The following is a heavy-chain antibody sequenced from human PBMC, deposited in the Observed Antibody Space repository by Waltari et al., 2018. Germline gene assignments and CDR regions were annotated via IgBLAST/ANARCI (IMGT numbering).Heavy chain of an antibody. CDR3: AMGGGAGATIG. J-gene: IGHJ4*02. D-gene: IGHD1-26*01. V-gene: IGHV4-4*07. CDR1: GGSISSYY. CDR2: IYTSGGT. Sequence: QVQLQESGPGLVKPSETLSLTCTVSGGSISSYYWSWIRQPAGKGLEWIGRIYTSGGTNYTPSLKIRFTMSVDTSKNQFPLKLSSVPAADTAVYYWAMGGGAGATIGWGQGTLVTVSS.